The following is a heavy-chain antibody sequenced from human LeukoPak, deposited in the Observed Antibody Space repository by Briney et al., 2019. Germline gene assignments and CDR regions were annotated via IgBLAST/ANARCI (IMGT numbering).Heavy chain of an antibody. D-gene: IGHD5-12*01. CDR3: ARDTSSGYVNYYYYGMDV. Sequence: ASVKVSCMASGYTFTSYYMHWVRQAPGQGLEWMGIINPSGGSTNYAQKFQGRVTITRDTSTSTVYMELSSLRSEDTAVYYCARDTSSGYVNYYYYGMDVWGQGTTVTVSS. J-gene: IGHJ6*02. CDR2: INPSGGST. CDR1: GYTFTSYY. V-gene: IGHV1-46*01.